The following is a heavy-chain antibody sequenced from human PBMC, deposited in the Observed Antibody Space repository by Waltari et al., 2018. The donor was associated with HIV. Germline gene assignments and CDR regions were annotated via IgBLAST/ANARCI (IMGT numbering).Heavy chain of an antibody. CDR1: GFTFEDYG. D-gene: IGHD3-22*01. Sequence: EVYLVESGGGVVRPGESLRLSCVVSGFTFEDYGMTWVRRSPGRGLEWVYNINWEGDSANYADSVKGRFTISRDNAKDSLYLQMNSLRGEDTAFYYCARDSDGSGYDHWGRGTLVTVAS. V-gene: IGHV3-20*04. CDR3: ARDSDGSGYDH. J-gene: IGHJ4*02. CDR2: INWEGDSA.